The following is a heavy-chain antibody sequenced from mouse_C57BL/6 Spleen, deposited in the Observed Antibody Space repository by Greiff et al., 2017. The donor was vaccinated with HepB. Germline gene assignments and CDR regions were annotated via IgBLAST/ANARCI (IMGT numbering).Heavy chain of an antibody. Sequence: QVQLQQSGPELVKPGASVKISCKASGYAFSSSWMNWVKQRPGKGLEWIGRIYPGDGDTNYNGKFKGKATLTADKSSSTAYMQLSSLTSEDSAVYFCARSKGSAYWGQGTLVTVSA. CDR2: IYPGDGDT. CDR1: GYAFSSSW. CDR3: ARSKGSAY. J-gene: IGHJ3*01. V-gene: IGHV1-82*01.